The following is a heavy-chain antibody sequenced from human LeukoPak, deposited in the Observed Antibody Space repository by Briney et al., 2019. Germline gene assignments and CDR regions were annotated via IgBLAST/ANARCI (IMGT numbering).Heavy chain of an antibody. J-gene: IGHJ5*02. CDR3: AREAEQAALLP. V-gene: IGHV3-30*03. CDR1: GFTFSSYA. Sequence: GGSLRLSCAASGFTFSSYAMHWVRQAPGKGLEWVAVISYDGSDKYYADSVKGRFTISRDNSKNTLYLQMGSLRGEDMAVYYCAREAEQAALLPWGQGTLVTVSS. D-gene: IGHD1/OR15-1a*01. CDR2: ISYDGSDK.